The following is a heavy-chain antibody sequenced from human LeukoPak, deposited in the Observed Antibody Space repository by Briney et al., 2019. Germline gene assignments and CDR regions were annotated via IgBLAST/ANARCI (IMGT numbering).Heavy chain of an antibody. D-gene: IGHD2-8*01. CDR3: ARDRGCEVPDAFDV. CDR1: GCTFSSYS. V-gene: IGHV3-48*01. J-gene: IGHJ3*01. Sequence: GGSLRLSCAASGCTFSSYSMNWVRQAPGKGLEWVSYISSSRGSTIYYADSVKGRFTISRDSAKNSLYLQMNSLRAEDTAVYYCARDRGCEVPDAFDVWGQGTMVTVSS. CDR2: ISSSRGSTI.